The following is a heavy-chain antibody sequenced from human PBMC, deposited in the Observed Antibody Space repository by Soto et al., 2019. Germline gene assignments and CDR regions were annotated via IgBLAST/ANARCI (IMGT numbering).Heavy chain of an antibody. J-gene: IGHJ6*02. V-gene: IGHV3-53*02. Sequence: ELQLVETGGGLIQTGGSLRLSCAASGFSISSNSIAWVRQPPGKGLEWVSTTFSGGNTEYAASVKGRCSISRDNYKNTLYLQMDNLRVEDTAVYYCARKPPSAIQGWAFGMDVWGQGTTVSVSS. CDR1: GFSISSNS. CDR3: ARKPPSAIQGWAFGMDV. D-gene: IGHD2-21*01. CDR2: TFSGGNT.